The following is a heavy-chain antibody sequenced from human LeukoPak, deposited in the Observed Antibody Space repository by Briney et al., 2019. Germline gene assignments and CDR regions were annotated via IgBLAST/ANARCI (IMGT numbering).Heavy chain of an antibody. CDR2: ISGSGGST. V-gene: IGHV3-23*01. Sequence: GGSLRLSCAASGFTFSSYAMSWVRQAPGKGLEWVSAISGSGGSTYYADSVKGRFTISRDNSKNTLYLQMNSLRAEDTAVYYCAKDPLHFYGSGSFFDYWGQGTLVTVSS. CDR1: GFTFSSYA. CDR3: AKDPLHFYGSGSFFDY. D-gene: IGHD3-10*01. J-gene: IGHJ4*02.